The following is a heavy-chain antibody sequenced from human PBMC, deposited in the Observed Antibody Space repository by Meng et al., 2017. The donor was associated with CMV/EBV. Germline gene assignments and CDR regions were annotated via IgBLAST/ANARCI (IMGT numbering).Heavy chain of an antibody. J-gene: IGHJ6*02. CDR2: ISSSGLSI. CDR3: AKDLTLPTLYGMDV. V-gene: IGHV3-11*01. CDR1: GFTFSSYA. Sequence: GGSLRLSCAASGFTFSSYAMTWIRQAPGKGLEWVSSISSSGLSIYYADSLKGRFTISRDNTKNSLYLQMNGLRAEDAAVYYCAKDLTLPTLYGMDVWGQGTAVTVSS.